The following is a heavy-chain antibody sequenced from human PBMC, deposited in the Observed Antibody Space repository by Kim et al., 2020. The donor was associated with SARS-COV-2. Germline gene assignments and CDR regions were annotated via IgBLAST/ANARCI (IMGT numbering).Heavy chain of an antibody. J-gene: IGHJ6*02. D-gene: IGHD2-2*01. CDR2: IKQDGSEK. CDR1: GFTFSTYW. CDR3: ARVFEVPTSIFLFNYYYGMDV. V-gene: IGHV3-7*03. Sequence: GGSLRLSCAASGFTFSTYWMSWVRQAPGKGLEWVANIKQDGSEKYYVDSVKGRFTISRDNAKNSLYLQMNSLRAEDTAVYYCARVFEVPTSIFLFNYYYGMDVWGQGTTVTVSS.